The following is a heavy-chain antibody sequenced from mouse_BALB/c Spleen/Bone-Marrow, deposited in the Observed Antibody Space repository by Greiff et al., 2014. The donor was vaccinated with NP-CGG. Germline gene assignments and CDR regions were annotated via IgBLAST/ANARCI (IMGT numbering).Heavy chain of an antibody. CDR1: GFTFTDYY. J-gene: IGHJ1*01. V-gene: IGHV7-3*02. CDR3: ARDRNYDINWYFDV. CDR2: IRNKANGYTT. D-gene: IGHD1-1*01. Sequence: EVQLVESGGGLVQPGGSLRLSCATSGFTFTDYYMSWVRQPPGKALEWLGFIRNKANGYTTEYSASVKGRFTISRDNSQSILYLQMNILRTEDSATYYCARDRNYDINWYFDVWGAGITVTVSS.